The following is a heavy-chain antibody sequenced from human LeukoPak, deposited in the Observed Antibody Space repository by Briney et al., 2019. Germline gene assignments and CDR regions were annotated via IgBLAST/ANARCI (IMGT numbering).Heavy chain of an antibody. J-gene: IGHJ3*02. CDR3: ATSSTAARDPRKNAFDI. CDR1: GYTFTTYY. Sequence: ASVKVSCKASGYTFTTYYMYWVRQAPGQGLEWMGIISLGVGSTNYAQKFQGRITMTRGMSTSTVYMDLSSLRSEDTAVYYCATSSTAARDPRKNAFDIWGQGTMVTVSS. V-gene: IGHV1-46*01. CDR2: ISLGVGST. D-gene: IGHD6-6*01.